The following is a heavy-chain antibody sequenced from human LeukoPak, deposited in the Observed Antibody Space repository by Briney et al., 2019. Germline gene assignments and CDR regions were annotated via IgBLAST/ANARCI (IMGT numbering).Heavy chain of an antibody. CDR1: GFTFTTYW. Sequence: GGSLRHSCAAAGFTFTTYWVHWLRKAPGKGLMWVSRITPDGTTTNHADFVKGRFTISRDNSKSTVYLQMSSLRAEDTAVYYCAKDPFTFDGDYGDTWGQGTLVTVSS. CDR2: ITPDGTTT. J-gene: IGHJ4*02. V-gene: IGHV3-74*01. D-gene: IGHD4-17*01. CDR3: AKDPFTFDGDYGDT.